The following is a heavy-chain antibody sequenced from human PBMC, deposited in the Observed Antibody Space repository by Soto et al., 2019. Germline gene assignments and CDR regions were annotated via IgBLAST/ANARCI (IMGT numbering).Heavy chain of an antibody. V-gene: IGHV4-34*01. CDR3: ARGKWLRSLDY. CDR1: GGSFSGYY. CDR2: INHSGST. D-gene: IGHD5-12*01. Sequence: QVQLQQWGAGLLKPSETLSLTCAVYGGSFSGYYWSWIRQPPGKGLEWIGEINHSGSTNYNPSLKSRVTISVDTSKNQFSLKLSSVTAADTAVYYCARGKWLRSLDYWGQGTLVTVSS. J-gene: IGHJ4*02.